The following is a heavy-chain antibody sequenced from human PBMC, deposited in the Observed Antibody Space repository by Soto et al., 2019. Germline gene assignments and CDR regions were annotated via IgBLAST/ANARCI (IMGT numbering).Heavy chain of an antibody. J-gene: IGHJ4*02. CDR1: GFTFSSYR. CDR3: ARGKTYDILTAYYFDY. D-gene: IGHD3-9*01. V-gene: IGHV3-21*01. Sequence: PGGSLRLSCAASGFTFSSYRMNWVRQAPGQGLEWVSSISSSSYIYYADSVKGRFTISRDNAKNSLYVQMNSLRAEDTAVYYCARGKTYDILTAYYFDYWGQGTLVTVSS. CDR2: ISSSSYI.